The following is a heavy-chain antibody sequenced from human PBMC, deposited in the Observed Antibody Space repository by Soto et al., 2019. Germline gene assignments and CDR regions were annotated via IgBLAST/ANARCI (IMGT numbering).Heavy chain of an antibody. D-gene: IGHD3-22*01. CDR2: IYYSGST. V-gene: IGHV4-59*01. J-gene: IGHJ5*02. CDR1: GGSISSDF. Sequence: SETLSLTCTVSGGSISSDFWSWIRQPPGKGLEWIGYIYYSGSTNYNPSLKSRVTISVDTSKNQFSLKLSSVTAADTAVYYCARDTGGNYYYYDSSGYPRWFDPWGQGTLVTVSS. CDR3: ARDTGGNYYYYDSSGYPRWFDP.